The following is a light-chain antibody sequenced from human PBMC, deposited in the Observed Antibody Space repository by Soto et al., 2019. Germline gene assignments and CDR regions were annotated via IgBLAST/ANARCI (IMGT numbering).Light chain of an antibody. J-gene: IGLJ2*01. CDR2: RNN. V-gene: IGLV1-47*01. Sequence: QSVLTQPPSASGTPGQRVTISCSGSSSNIGSNYLSWYQQLPGTAPKLLIYRNNQRPSGVPDRFSGSKSGTSASLAISGLRSEDEADYYCAAWDDSLSAVVFGGGTKVTVL. CDR1: SSNIGSNY. CDR3: AAWDDSLSAVV.